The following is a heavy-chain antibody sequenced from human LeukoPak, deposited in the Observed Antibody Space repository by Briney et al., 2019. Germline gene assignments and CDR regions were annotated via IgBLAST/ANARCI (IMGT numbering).Heavy chain of an antibody. CDR2: IKHDGSET. J-gene: IGHJ6*02. Sequence: ETLSLTCTVSGGSISSNYWNWIRQPPGKGLEWVANIKHDGSETNYVDSVKGRFTISRDNAKNSLHLQMNSLRVEDTAVYYCAKNGGPHGMDVWGQGATVTVSS. D-gene: IGHD3-16*01. CDR3: AKNGGPHGMDV. CDR1: GGSISSNY. V-gene: IGHV3-7*01.